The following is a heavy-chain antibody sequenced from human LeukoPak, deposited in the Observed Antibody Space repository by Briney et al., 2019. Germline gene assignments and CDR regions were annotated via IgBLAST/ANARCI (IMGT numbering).Heavy chain of an antibody. CDR1: GGSISSYY. CDR2: IYDRGST. V-gene: IGHV4-59*01. J-gene: IGHJ4*02. Sequence: SETLSLTCTVSGGSISSYYWSWIRRPPGKGLEWIGNIYDRGSTKYNPSLKSRVTISVDTSKNQFSLRLSSVTAADTAVYYCARGRTFDNWGQGTLVTVSS. CDR3: ARGRTFDN.